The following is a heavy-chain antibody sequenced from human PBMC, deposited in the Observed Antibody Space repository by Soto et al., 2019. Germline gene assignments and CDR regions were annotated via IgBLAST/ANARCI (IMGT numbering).Heavy chain of an antibody. D-gene: IGHD1-7*01. CDR3: AAVPRPGTTFHF. V-gene: IGHV1-58*02. CDR2: IVVGSGRT. Sequence: SVKVSCKASGFTFTNSAIQWVRQARGQRLEWIGWIVVGSGRTDYAQKFQERLTITRDMSTTTAYMELSSLRLEDTAVYYCAAVPRPGTTFHFWGPGTLVTLSS. CDR1: GFTFTNSA. J-gene: IGHJ4*02.